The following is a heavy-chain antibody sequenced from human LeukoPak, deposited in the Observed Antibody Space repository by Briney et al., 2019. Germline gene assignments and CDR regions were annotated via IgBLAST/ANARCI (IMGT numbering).Heavy chain of an antibody. Sequence: GGSLRLSCAASGFTFSSYWMSWVRQAPGKGLEWVANIKQAGSEKYYVDSVKGRFTISRDNAKNSLYLQMNSLRAEDTAVYYCARTSTYSSGWYSGYYYYGMDVWGQGTTVTVSS. D-gene: IGHD6-19*01. J-gene: IGHJ6*02. CDR1: GFTFSSYW. CDR3: ARTSTYSSGWYSGYYYYGMDV. V-gene: IGHV3-7*01. CDR2: IKQAGSEK.